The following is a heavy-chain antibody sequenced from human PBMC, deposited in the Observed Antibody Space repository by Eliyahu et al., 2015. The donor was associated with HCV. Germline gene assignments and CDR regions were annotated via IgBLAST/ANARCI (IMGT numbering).Heavy chain of an antibody. D-gene: IGHD6-19*01. J-gene: IGHJ5*02. Sequence: QVQLQESGPGLVKPSETLSLTCXVPGGSITTYYWSWIRQPPGXGLEWIGYIHYXGSTNYNPPLKSRVTISVDTSKNQFSLILTSVTAADTAVYYCASGGGGIAVAGTGGWFDPWGQGTLVTVSS. V-gene: IGHV4-59*01. CDR3: ASGGGGIAVAGTGGWFDP. CDR1: GGSITTYY. CDR2: IHYXGST.